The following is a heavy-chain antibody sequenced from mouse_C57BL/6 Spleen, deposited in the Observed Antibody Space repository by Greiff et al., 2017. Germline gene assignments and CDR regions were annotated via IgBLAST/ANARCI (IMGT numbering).Heavy chain of an antibody. D-gene: IGHD1-1*01. CDR2: IDPETGGT. Sequence: QVQLQQSGAELVRPGASVTLSCKASGYTFTDYEMHWVKQTPVHGLEWIGAIDPETGGTAYNQKFKGKAILTADKSSSTAYMELRSLTSEDSAVYYCTSDSWHWYFEVWGTGTTVTVAS. J-gene: IGHJ1*03. V-gene: IGHV1-15*01. CDR1: GYTFTDYE. CDR3: TSDSWHWYFEV.